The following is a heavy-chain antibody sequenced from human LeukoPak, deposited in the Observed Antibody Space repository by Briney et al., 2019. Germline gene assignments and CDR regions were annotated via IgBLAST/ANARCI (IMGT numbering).Heavy chain of an antibody. CDR3: ARKAAPADY. V-gene: IGHV1-18*01. D-gene: IGHD2-15*01. CDR1: GYTFTSYG. J-gene: IGHJ4*02. CDR2: ISAYNGNT. Sequence: GSVEVDCKASGYTFTSYGMSWVRQAPGQGLEWMGWISAYNGNTNYAQKLQGRVTMTTDTSTSTAYMELRSLRSDDTAVYYCARKAAPADYWGQGTLVTVSS.